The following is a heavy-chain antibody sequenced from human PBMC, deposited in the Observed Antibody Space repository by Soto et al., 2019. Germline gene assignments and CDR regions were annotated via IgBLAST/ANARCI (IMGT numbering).Heavy chain of an antibody. CDR3: AKEGGQYCSSTSCYGMDV. J-gene: IGHJ6*02. D-gene: IGHD2-2*01. Sequence: GGSLRVSCAASGLNFSSYAMSWVRKTPGKGLEWVSAISGSGGSTYYADSVKGRFTISRDNSKNTLYLQMNSLRAEDTAVYYCAKEGGQYCSSTSCYGMDVWGQGTTVTVSS. CDR1: GLNFSSYA. V-gene: IGHV3-23*01. CDR2: ISGSGGST.